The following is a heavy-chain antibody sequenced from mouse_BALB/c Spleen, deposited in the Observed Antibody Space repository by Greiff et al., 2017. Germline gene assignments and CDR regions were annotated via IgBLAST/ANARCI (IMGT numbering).Heavy chain of an antibody. CDR2: IDPENGDT. V-gene: IGHV14-4*02. CDR1: GFNIKDYY. CDR3: KSLDSSEAMDY. J-gene: IGHJ4*01. D-gene: IGHD3-2*01. Sequence: EVKLMDSGAELVGSGASVKLSCTASGFNIKDYYMHWVKQRPEQGLEWIGWIDPENGDTEYAPKFQGKATMTADTSSNTAYLQLSSLTSEDTAVYYCKSLDSSEAMDYWGQGTSVTVSS.